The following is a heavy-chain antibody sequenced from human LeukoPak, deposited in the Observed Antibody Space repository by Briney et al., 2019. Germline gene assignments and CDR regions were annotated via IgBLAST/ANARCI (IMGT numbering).Heavy chain of an antibody. CDR3: AKDPRDYGGNSISGYYFDN. CDR2: IKQDGGEN. Sequence: GGSLRLSCAASGFTFSTYWMSWVRQAPGKGLEWVANIKQDGGENYYVDSVKGRFTISRDNSKNTVYLQMSSLRAEDTAVYYCAKDPRDYGGNSISGYYFDNWGQGTLVTVSS. J-gene: IGHJ4*02. D-gene: IGHD4-23*01. V-gene: IGHV3-7*03. CDR1: GFTFSTYW.